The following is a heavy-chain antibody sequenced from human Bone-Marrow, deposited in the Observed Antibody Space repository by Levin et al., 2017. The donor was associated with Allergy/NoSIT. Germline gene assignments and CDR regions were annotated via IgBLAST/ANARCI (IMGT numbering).Heavy chain of an antibody. J-gene: IGHJ4*02. CDR3: VRDWKRSGNSAMKFDY. V-gene: IGHV3-30*04. D-gene: IGHD1-1*01. CDR1: GFTFGTFA. CDR2: ISYDGRET. Sequence: GGSLRLSCAASGFTFGTFAMHWVRQTPGQGLEWVAMISYDGRETYYGDFVRGRFTISRDNSQNTVHLQMNGLRVEDTAIYYCVRDWKRSGNSAMKFDYWGQGTQVTVSS.